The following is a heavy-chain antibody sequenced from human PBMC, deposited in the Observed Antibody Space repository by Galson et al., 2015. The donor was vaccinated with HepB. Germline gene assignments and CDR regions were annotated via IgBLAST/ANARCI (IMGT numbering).Heavy chain of an antibody. CDR3: AGSGYSYGSKRPLNAFDI. CDR2: IYPGDSDT. CDR1: GYSFTSYW. V-gene: IGHV5-51*03. Sequence: QSGAEVKKPGESLTISCKGSGYSFTSYWIGWVRQMPGKGLEWMGIIYPGDSDTRYSPSFQGQVTISADKSISTAYLQWSSLKASDTAMYYCAGSGYSYGSKRPLNAFDIWGQGTMVTVSS. D-gene: IGHD5-18*01. J-gene: IGHJ3*02.